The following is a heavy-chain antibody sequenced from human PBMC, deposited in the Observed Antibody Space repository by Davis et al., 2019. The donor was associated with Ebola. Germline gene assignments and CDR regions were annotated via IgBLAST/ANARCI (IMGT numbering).Heavy chain of an antibody. CDR1: GFTFTTYS. D-gene: IGHD6-6*01. Sequence: GESLKISCVASGFTFTTYSLSWVRQAPGKGLEWVSVIYTGGRTYYTDSVKGRFTISRDNAKNSLYLQMNSLRAEDTAVYYCATEYSSIYWGQGTLVTVSS. CDR2: IYTGGRT. J-gene: IGHJ4*02. V-gene: IGHV3-66*01. CDR3: ATEYSSIY.